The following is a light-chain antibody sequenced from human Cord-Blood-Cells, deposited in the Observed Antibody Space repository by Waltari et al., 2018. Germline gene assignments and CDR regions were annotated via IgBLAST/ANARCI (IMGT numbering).Light chain of an antibody. V-gene: IGKV1-5*01. CDR2: DAS. CDR3: HQYNSYSPWT. J-gene: IGKJ1*01. Sequence: DIQMTQSPSTLSASVGDRVTITCRASQSISSWLAWYQQKPGKAPKLLIYDASRLESGVPSRFSGSGSGTEFTLTISSLQPDDFATYYCHQYNSYSPWTFGQGTKVEIK. CDR1: QSISSW.